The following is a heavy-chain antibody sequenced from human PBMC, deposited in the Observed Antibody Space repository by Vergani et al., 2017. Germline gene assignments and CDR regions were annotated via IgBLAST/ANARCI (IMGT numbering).Heavy chain of an antibody. CDR3: ARDFHMVREVIMPHGAFDI. CDR1: GVTFSSYA. J-gene: IGHJ3*02. D-gene: IGHD3-10*01. Sequence: QVQLLEPGGGVVQPGRSLRLSCAASGVTFSSYAMHWVRQAPGKGLEWLAVISYDGSNKYYADSVKGRYTISRDNSKTKLYLQMNSLRAEDTAVYYCARDFHMVREVIMPHGAFDIWGQGTMVTVSS. V-gene: IGHV3-30-3*01. CDR2: ISYDGSNK.